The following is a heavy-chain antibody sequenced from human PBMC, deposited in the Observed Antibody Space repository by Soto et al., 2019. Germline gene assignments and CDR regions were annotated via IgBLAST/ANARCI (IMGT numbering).Heavy chain of an antibody. V-gene: IGHV4-34*10. D-gene: IGHD1-26*01. Sequence: PSETLSLTYAVYSGSFSGYYYSWIRQPPGGGLEWIGEITHGGTTTYSPSLKSRVTMSLETSKNQFSLNMTSMTAADTAVYYCARDMHAGFTHYFDPWGQGTLVTVSS. CDR3: ARDMHAGFTHYFDP. J-gene: IGHJ5*02. CDR2: ITHGGTT. CDR1: SGSFSGYY.